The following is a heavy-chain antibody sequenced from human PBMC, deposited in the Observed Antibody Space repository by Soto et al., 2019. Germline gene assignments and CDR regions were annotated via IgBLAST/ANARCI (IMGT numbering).Heavy chain of an antibody. J-gene: IGHJ6*02. CDR1: GYTFTGYY. Sequence: ASVKVSCKASGYTFTGYYMHWVRQAPGQGLEWMGWINPNSGGTNYAQKFQGWVTMTRDTSISTAYMELSRLRSDDTAVYYCARAMVFSSDDYYYYYGMDVWGQGTTVTVSS. CDR3: ARAMVFSSDDYYYYYGMDV. D-gene: IGHD3-10*01. V-gene: IGHV1-2*04. CDR2: INPNSGGT.